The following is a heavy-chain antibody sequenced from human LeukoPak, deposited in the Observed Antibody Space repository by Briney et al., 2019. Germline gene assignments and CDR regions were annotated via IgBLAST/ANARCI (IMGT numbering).Heavy chain of an antibody. CDR2: INHSGST. CDR3: ARGRGVGATTRFDY. V-gene: IGHV4-34*01. J-gene: IGHJ4*02. D-gene: IGHD1-26*01. Sequence: SETLSLTCAVYGGSFSGYYWSWIRQPPGKGLEWIGEINHSGSTNYNPSLKSRVTISVDTSKNQFSLKLSSVTAADTAVYYCARGRGVGATTRFDYWGQGTLVTVSS. CDR1: GGSFSGYY.